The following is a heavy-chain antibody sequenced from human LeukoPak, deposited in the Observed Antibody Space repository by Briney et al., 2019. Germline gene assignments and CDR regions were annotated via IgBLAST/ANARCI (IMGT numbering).Heavy chain of an antibody. CDR2: FYVGGAT. CDR1: GFSVTNNY. J-gene: IGHJ3*02. D-gene: IGHD4-17*01. CDR3: ASMTTVTLDDAFDI. V-gene: IGHV3-53*01. Sequence: GGSLRLSCAVSGFSVTNNYMSWVRQAPGKGLEWVSVFYVGGATYYADSVKGRFTISRDNSKNTLYLQMNSLRVEDTAVYYCASMTTVTLDDAFDIWGQGTMVTVSS.